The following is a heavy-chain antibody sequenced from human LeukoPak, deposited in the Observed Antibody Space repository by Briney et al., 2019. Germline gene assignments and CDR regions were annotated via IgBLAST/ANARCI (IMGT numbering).Heavy chain of an antibody. V-gene: IGHV3-53*01. D-gene: IGHD2-15*01. J-gene: IGHJ3*02. CDR1: GFTVSSNY. CDR3: ARLGYCSGGSCYSQAFDI. CDR2: IYSGGST. Sequence: GGSLRLSCAASGFTVSSNYMSWVCQAPGKGLEWVSVIYSGGSTYYADSVKGRFTISRDNSKNTLYLQMNSLRAEDTAVYYCARLGYCSGGSCYSQAFDIWGQGTMVTVSS.